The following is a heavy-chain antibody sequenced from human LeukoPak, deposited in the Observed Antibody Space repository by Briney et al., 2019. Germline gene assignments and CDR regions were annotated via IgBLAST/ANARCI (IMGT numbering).Heavy chain of an antibody. D-gene: IGHD5-24*01. CDR2: ISSSGSTI. J-gene: IGHJ4*02. V-gene: IGHV3-48*03. CDR1: GFTFSSYE. Sequence: GGSLRLSCAASGFTFSSYEMNWVRQAPGKGLEWVSYISSSGSTIYYADSVKGRFTISRDNAKNSLYLQMNSLRAEDTAVYYCARDPRIEMATSNYFDYWGQGTLVTVSS. CDR3: ARDPRIEMATSNYFDY.